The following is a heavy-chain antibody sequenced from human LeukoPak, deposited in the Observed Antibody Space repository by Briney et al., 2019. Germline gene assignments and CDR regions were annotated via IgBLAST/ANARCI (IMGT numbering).Heavy chain of an antibody. CDR1: GGTFSSYA. Sequence: SVKVSCKASGGTFSSYAISWVRQAPGQGLEWMGRIIPIFGTANYAQKFQGRVTITTDESTSTAYMELSSLRSEDTAVYYCARGGRYYYDSSGYFDPWGQGTLVTVSS. D-gene: IGHD3-22*01. V-gene: IGHV1-69*05. CDR2: IIPIFGTA. J-gene: IGHJ5*02. CDR3: ARGGRYYYDSSGYFDP.